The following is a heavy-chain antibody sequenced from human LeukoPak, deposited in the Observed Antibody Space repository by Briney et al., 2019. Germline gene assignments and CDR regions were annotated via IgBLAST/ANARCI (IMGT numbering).Heavy chain of an antibody. Sequence: PSETLSLTCSVSGGSINSHYWSWIRQPPGKRLEWIGYIFNTGNTNYNPSLGSRVTMSVDASRDQFFLRLSSVTAADTAIYYCATRPAGTSWYGVFDYWSQGTLVTGSS. J-gene: IGHJ4*02. V-gene: IGHV4-59*11. CDR3: ATRPAGTSWYGVFDY. CDR2: IFNTGNT. D-gene: IGHD3-10*01. CDR1: GGSINSHY.